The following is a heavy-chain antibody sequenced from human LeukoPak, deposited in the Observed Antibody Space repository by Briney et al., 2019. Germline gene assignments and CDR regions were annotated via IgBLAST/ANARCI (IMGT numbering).Heavy chain of an antibody. CDR3: ARGRDY. Sequence: PSETLSLTCAVYGGSFSGYYWSWIRQPPGKGLEWIGEINHSGSTNYNPSLKSRVTISVDTSKNQFSLKLSSVTAADTAVYYWARGRDYWGQGTLVTVSS. J-gene: IGHJ4*02. CDR1: GGSFSGYY. V-gene: IGHV4-34*01. CDR2: INHSGST.